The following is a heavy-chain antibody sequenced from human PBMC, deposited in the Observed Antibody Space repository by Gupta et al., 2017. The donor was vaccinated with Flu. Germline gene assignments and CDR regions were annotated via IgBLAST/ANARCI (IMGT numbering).Heavy chain of an antibody. J-gene: IGHJ4*02. D-gene: IGHD1-26*01. V-gene: IGHV3-23*01. CDR2: SSGSGGST. CDR3: AKGASAIVGATYFEH. Sequence: APGKGLEWVSASSGSGGSTYYADSVKGRFTISRDNSKNTLFLQMNSLRVEDTAVYYCAKGASAIVGATYFEHWGQGTLVTASS.